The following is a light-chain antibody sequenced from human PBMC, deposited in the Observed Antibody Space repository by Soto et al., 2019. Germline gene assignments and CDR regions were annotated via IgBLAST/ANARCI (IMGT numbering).Light chain of an antibody. CDR1: QSISSW. CDR2: QAS. V-gene: IGKV1-5*03. Sequence: DIQMTQSPSTLSASVGDRVTITCRASQSISSWLDWYQQKPGKAPKLLISQASRLESGVPSRFSGSGSETEFTLTISGLQPDDFASYYCQQYNSYSWTFGQGTKVDIK. CDR3: QQYNSYSWT. J-gene: IGKJ1*01.